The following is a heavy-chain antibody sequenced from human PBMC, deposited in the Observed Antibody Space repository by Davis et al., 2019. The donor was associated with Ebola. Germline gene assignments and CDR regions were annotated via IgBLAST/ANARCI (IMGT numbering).Heavy chain of an antibody. CDR3: ARDKRSSWYGGMGV. J-gene: IGHJ6*02. D-gene: IGHD6-19*01. Sequence: GGSLRLSCAASGFTLSDYYMSWIRQAPGKGLEWVSSIRSSDTTIYYSDPVKGRFTVSRDNAKNSLYLQMNSLRAEDTAVYYCARDKRSSWYGGMGVWGQGTTVTVS. CDR2: IRSSDTTI. CDR1: GFTLSDYY. V-gene: IGHV3-11*01.